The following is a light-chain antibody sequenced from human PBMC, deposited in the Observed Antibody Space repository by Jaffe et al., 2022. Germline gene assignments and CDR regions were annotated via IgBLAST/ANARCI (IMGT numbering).Light chain of an antibody. Sequence: DIQMTQSPSSLSASVGDRVTITCRASQSISRYLNWYQHKAGKAPKLLIYGASNLQSGVPSRFSGSGSGTDFTLTISSLQPEDFATYYCQQSYSTLTWTFGQGTKVEIK. J-gene: IGKJ1*01. CDR3: QQSYSTLTWT. CDR2: GAS. CDR1: QSISRY. V-gene: IGKV1-39*01.